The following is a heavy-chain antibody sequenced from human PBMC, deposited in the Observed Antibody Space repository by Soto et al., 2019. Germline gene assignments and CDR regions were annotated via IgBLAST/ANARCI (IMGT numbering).Heavy chain of an antibody. J-gene: IGHJ6*02. CDR2: IYSGGST. CDR1: GFTVSSNY. V-gene: IGHV3-53*02. Sequence: EVQLVETGGGLIQPGGSLRLSCAASGFTVSSNYMSWVRQAPGKGLEWVSVIYSGGSTYYADSVKGRFTISRDNSKNTLYLQMNSLRAEDTAVYYCGTSLVLPSYYYGMDVWGQGTTVTVSS. D-gene: IGHD1-7*01. CDR3: GTSLVLPSYYYGMDV.